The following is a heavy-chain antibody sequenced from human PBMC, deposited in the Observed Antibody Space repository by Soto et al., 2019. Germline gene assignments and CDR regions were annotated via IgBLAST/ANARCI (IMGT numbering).Heavy chain of an antibody. V-gene: IGHV4-59*08. J-gene: IGHJ4*02. D-gene: IGHD2-15*01. Sequence: SETLSLTCTVSGGSISSYYWSWIRQPPGKGLEWIGEINHSGSTNYNPSLKSRVTISVDTSKNQFSLKLSSVTAADTAVYYCARHRPGGGGSCYDYWGQGTLVTVSS. CDR2: INHSGST. CDR3: ARHRPGGGGSCYDY. CDR1: GGSISSYY.